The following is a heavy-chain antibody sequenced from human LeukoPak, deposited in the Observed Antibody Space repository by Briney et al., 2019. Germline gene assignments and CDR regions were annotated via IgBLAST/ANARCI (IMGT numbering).Heavy chain of an antibody. D-gene: IGHD3-10*01. CDR1: GFTFSDYY. CDR3: ARDDYGSGSWNDY. V-gene: IGHV3-11*01. Sequence: GGSLRLSCAASGFTFSDYYMSWIRQAPGKGLEWVSYISSSGSTIHYADSVKGRFTISRDNAKNSLYLQMNSLRPEDTALYYCARDDYGSGSWNDYWGQGTLVTVSS. CDR2: ISSSGSTI. J-gene: IGHJ4*02.